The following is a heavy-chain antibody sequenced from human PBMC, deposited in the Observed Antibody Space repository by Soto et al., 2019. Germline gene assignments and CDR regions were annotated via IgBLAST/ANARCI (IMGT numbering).Heavy chain of an antibody. D-gene: IGHD2-2*01. CDR2: IYHSGST. CDR3: ARVGTILVPAARGNWFDP. Sequence: SETLSLTCAVSGGSISSGGYSWSWIRQPPGKGLEWIGYIYHSGSTYYNPSLKSRVTISVDRSKNQFSLKLSSVTAADTAVYYCARVGTILVPAARGNWFDPWGQGTLVTVSS. J-gene: IGHJ5*02. V-gene: IGHV4-30-2*01. CDR1: GGSISSGGYS.